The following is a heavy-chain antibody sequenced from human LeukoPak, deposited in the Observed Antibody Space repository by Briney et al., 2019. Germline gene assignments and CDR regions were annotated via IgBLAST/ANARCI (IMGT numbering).Heavy chain of an antibody. J-gene: IGHJ4*02. D-gene: IGHD1-26*01. CDR2: IYSGGST. V-gene: IGHV3-53*01. Sequence: GGSLTLSCAASGFTVSSIYMSWVRQAPGKGLEWVSIIYSGGSTYYADSAKGRFTVSRDNSKNTLFLQMNSLRVEDTALYYCARGAQEPFFDSWGQGTPVTVSS. CDR1: GFTVSSIY. CDR3: ARGAQEPFFDS.